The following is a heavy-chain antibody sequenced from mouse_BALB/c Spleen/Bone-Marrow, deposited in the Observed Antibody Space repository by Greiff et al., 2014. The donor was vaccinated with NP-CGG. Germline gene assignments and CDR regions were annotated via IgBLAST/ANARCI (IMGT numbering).Heavy chain of an antibody. V-gene: IGHV1S137*01. Sequence: VKLQESGAKLVRPGVSVKISCKGSGYTFTDHAIHWVKRSHAKSLEWIGVISGYYGDAIYNQKFKGKATMTVDKSSSTAHMELARLTSEDSAIYYCARSGKVRNAMDYWGQGTSVTVSS. CDR2: ISGYYGDA. J-gene: IGHJ4*01. CDR3: ARSGKVRNAMDY. D-gene: IGHD2-14*01. CDR1: GYTFTDHA.